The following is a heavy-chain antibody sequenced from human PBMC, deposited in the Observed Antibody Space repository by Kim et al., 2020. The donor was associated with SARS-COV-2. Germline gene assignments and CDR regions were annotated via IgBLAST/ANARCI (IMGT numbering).Heavy chain of an antibody. CDR1: GYSFTSYW. V-gene: IGHV5-51*01. Sequence: GESLKISCKGSGYSFTSYWIGWVRQMPGKGLEWMGIIYPGDSDTRYSPSFQGQVTISVEKSISTAYLQWSSLKASDTAMYYCAGVNYYDSSGYFDYWGQGTLVTVSS. CDR3: AGVNYYDSSGYFDY. J-gene: IGHJ4*02. D-gene: IGHD3-22*01. CDR2: IYPGDSDT.